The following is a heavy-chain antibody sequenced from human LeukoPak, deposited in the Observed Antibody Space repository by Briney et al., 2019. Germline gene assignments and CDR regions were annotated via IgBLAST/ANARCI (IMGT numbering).Heavy chain of an antibody. CDR2: ISGSGGST. V-gene: IGHV3-23*01. J-gene: IGHJ5*02. Sequence: GGSLRLSCAASGFTFSSYAMSWVRQAPGKGLEWVSAISGSGGSTYYADSVKGRFTISRDNSKNTLYLQMNSLRAEDTAVYYCAKDRRGTRRDIVVVPADTPDNWFDPWGQGTLVTVSS. CDR3: AKDRRGTRRDIVVVPADTPDNWFDP. CDR1: GFTFSSYA. D-gene: IGHD2-2*01.